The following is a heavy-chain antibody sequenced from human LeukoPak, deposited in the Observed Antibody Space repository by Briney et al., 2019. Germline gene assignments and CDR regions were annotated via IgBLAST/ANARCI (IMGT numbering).Heavy chain of an antibody. J-gene: IGHJ4*02. CDR2: ISSRSSYI. CDR3: ALGELLRPFDG. CDR1: GFTFSSYN. D-gene: IGHD1-26*01. V-gene: IGHV3-21*01. Sequence: GGSLRLSCAASGFTFSSYNINWVRQAPGKGLEWVSSISSRSSYIYYADSVKGRFTISRDNAKNSLYLQMNSLRAEDTAVYYCALGELLRPFDGWGQGTLVTVSS.